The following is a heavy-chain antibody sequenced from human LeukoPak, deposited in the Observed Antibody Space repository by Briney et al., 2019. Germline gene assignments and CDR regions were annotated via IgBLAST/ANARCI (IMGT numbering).Heavy chain of an antibody. CDR1: GRSFSGYY. CDR3: ARAKGYSGYERTVNAFGI. CDR2: INHSGST. D-gene: IGHD5-12*01. Sequence: SETLSLTCAVYGRSFSGYYWSWIRQPPGKGLEWIGEINHSGSTNYNPSLKSRVTISVDTSKNQFSLKLSSVTAADTAVYYCARAKGYSGYERTVNAFGIWGQGTMVTVSS. J-gene: IGHJ3*02. V-gene: IGHV4-34*01.